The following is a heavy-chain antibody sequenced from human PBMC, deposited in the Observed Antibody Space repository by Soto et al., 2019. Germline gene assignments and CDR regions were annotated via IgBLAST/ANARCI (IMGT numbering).Heavy chain of an antibody. CDR2: IVSSGSTI. V-gene: IGHV3-11*01. CDR3: ARDLGYYDSSGYFDY. Sequence: GGSLRLSCAASGFTFSDYYMSWIRQAPGKGLEWISYIVSSGSTIYYADSVKGRFTISRDNAKNSLYLQMNSLRAEDTAVYYCARDLGYYDSSGYFDYWGQGALVTVSS. CDR1: GFTFSDYY. J-gene: IGHJ4*02. D-gene: IGHD3-22*01.